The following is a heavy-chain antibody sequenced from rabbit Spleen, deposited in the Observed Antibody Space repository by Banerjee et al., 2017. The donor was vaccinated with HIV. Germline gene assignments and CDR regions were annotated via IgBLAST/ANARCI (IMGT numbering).Heavy chain of an antibody. V-gene: IGHV1S40*01. D-gene: IGHD1-1*01. CDR3: ARDLIAVIGWNFNL. CDR2: INIVTGKS. Sequence: QSLEESGGGLVKPGASLTLTCKASGLDFSGDSYDSYMCWVRQAPGKGLEWIACINIVTGKSVYASWAKGRFTMSRTSSTTVTLQMTSLTAADTATYFCARDLIAVIGWNFNLWGPGTLVTVS. CDR1: GLDFSGDSY. J-gene: IGHJ4*01.